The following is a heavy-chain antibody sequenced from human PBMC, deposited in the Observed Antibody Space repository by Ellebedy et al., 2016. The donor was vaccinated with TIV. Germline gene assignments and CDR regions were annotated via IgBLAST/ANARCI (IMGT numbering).Heavy chain of an antibody. D-gene: IGHD5/OR15-5a*01. V-gene: IGHV3-7*01. CDR3: ARGDGRGHNVNEG. Sequence: GGSLRLXXAASGFTFSSYWMSWVRQAPGKGLEWVANIKQDASEKYYVDSVKGRFTISRDNAKNSVYLQMNSLRAEDTAVHFCARGDGRGHNVNEGWGQGTLVTVSS. J-gene: IGHJ4*02. CDR1: GFTFSSYW. CDR2: IKQDASEK.